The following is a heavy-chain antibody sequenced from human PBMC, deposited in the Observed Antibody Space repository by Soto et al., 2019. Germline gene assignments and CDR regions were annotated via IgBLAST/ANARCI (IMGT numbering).Heavy chain of an antibody. Sequence: EVQLVESGGGLVQPGGSLRLSCAASGFTCSSYWMHWVRQAPGKGLVWVSRINSDGSSTSYADSVKGRFTISRDNAKNTLYLQMNSLRAEDTAVDYCARDGWLHDFDYWGQGTLVTVSS. V-gene: IGHV3-74*01. CDR3: ARDGWLHDFDY. CDR2: INSDGSST. J-gene: IGHJ4*02. CDR1: GFTCSSYW. D-gene: IGHD6-19*01.